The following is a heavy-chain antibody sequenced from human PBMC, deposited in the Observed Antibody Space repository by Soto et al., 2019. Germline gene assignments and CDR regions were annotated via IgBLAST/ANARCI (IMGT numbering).Heavy chain of an antibody. Sequence: ASVKVSCKASGYMFVTYGINWVRQAPGQGLEWMGWISAYNGNTKYAQNLQGRVTMTTDASTSTAYMEMRSLRSDDTAVYYCARDLDGSGSYYADYWGPGTLVTVSS. CDR2: ISAYNGNT. J-gene: IGHJ4*02. CDR3: ARDLDGSGSYYADY. CDR1: GYMFVTYG. V-gene: IGHV1-18*01. D-gene: IGHD3-10*01.